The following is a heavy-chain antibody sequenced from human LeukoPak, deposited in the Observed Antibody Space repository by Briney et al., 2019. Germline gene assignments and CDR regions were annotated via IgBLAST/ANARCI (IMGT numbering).Heavy chain of an antibody. J-gene: IGHJ4*02. CDR1: GGSISSSSYY. D-gene: IGHD4/OR15-4a*01. V-gene: IGHV4-39*01. Sequence: SETLSLTCTVSGGSISSSSYYWGWIRQPPGKGLEWIGSIYYGGSTYYNPSLKSRVTISVDTSKNQFSLKLSSVTAADTAVYYCASSGSLTTADYWGQGTLVTVSS. CDR2: IYYGGST. CDR3: ASSGSLTTADY.